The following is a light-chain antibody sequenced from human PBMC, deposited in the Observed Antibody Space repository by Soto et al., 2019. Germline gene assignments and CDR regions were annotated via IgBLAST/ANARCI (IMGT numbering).Light chain of an antibody. J-gene: IGKJ3*01. CDR3: QQRSNWEFT. Sequence: EIVFTQSPATLSLSPGERATLSCRASQSVSSYLAWYQQKPGQAPRLLIYDASNRATGIPARFRGSGSGTDFTLTISSLEPEDFAVYYCQQRSNWEFTFGPGTKVDIK. CDR1: QSVSSY. V-gene: IGKV3-11*01. CDR2: DAS.